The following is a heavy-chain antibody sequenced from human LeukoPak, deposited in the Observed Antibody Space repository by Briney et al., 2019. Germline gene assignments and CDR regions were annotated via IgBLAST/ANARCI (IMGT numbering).Heavy chain of an antibody. CDR1: GFIFSSNW. CDR2: INEDGSTT. J-gene: IGHJ4*02. CDR3: VRDLGGRSGH. V-gene: IGHV3-74*01. Sequence: GGSLRLSCAASGFIFSSNWMHWVRQAPGKGLVWVSRINEDGSTTNHADSVKGRFTFSRDNAKNTLYMQMNSLRAEDTAVYYCVRDLGGRSGHWGQGTLVTVSS. D-gene: IGHD1-26*01.